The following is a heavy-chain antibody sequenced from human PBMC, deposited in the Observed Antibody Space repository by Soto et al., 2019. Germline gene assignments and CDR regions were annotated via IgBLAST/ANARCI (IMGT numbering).Heavy chain of an antibody. CDR1: GASISNYY. Sequence: PSETLSLTCTVSGASISNYYWTWIRQSPGKGLEWIGDINHSGRVNYSPSLKSRVTISLDTSKNQFSLTLSAVTAADTAMYYCSTRAYDTNGYYRFDPWGQGTLVTVAS. D-gene: IGHD3-22*01. CDR3: STRAYDTNGYYRFDP. J-gene: IGHJ5*01. CDR2: INHSGRV. V-gene: IGHV4-34*01.